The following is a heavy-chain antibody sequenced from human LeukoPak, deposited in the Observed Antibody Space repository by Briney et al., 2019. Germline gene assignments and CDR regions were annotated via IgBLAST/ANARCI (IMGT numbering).Heavy chain of an antibody. J-gene: IGHJ6*02. D-gene: IGHD2-2*03. CDR1: GFTFSSYA. CDR3: ARDGYCSSTSCYSYYYGMDV. V-gene: IGHV3-30-3*01. CDR2: ISYDGSNK. Sequence: GGSLRLSCAASGFTFSSYAMHWVRQAPGKGLEWVAVISYDGSNKYYADSVKGRFTISRDDSKNTLYLQMNSLRAEDTAVYYCARDGYCSSTSCYSYYYGMDVWGQGTTVTVS.